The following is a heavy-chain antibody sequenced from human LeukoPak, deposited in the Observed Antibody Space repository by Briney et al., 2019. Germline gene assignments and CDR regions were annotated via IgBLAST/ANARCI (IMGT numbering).Heavy chain of an antibody. CDR1: ELNFKTHA. Sequence: GGSLRLSCVVSELNFKTHAMHWVRQAPGKGLEWVAGLSFDASGRNYADSVKGRFTISRDNSKNTLYLQMHSLSPEDTAVYFCARDLQEISSFYFDCWGQGTLVTVSS. J-gene: IGHJ4*02. D-gene: IGHD3-16*02. CDR2: LSFDASGR. V-gene: IGHV3-30*04. CDR3: ARDLQEISSFYFDC.